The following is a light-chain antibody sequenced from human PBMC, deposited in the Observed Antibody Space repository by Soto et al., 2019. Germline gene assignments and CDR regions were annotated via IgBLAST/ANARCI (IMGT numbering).Light chain of an antibody. Sequence: EIVLTQSPGTLSLSPGERATLSCRASQSVDSSYVAWYQHKPGQAPRLLIYGASNRATGIPARFGGSGSGTYFTLTISSLDPEDFAFYYCQQRSNWVTFGPGTKVDI. J-gene: IGKJ3*01. CDR2: GAS. V-gene: IGKV3-11*01. CDR3: QQRSNWVT. CDR1: QSVDSSY.